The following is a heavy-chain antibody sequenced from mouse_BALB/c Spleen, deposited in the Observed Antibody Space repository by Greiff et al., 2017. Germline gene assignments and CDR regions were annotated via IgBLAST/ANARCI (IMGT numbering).Heavy chain of an antibody. D-gene: IGHD4-1*01. CDR2: ISTYYGDA. Sequence: VQLQQSGAELVRPGVSVKISCKGSGYTFTDYAMHWVKQSHAKSLEWIGVISTYYGDASYNQKFKGKATMTVDKSSSTAYMELARLTSEDSAIYYCARWRTGTRYFDVWGAGTTVTVSS. CDR3: ARWRTGTRYFDV. J-gene: IGHJ1*01. V-gene: IGHV1S137*01. CDR1: GYTFTDYA.